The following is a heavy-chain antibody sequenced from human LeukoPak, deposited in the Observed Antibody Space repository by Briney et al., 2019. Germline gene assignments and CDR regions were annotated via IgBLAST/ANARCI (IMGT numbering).Heavy chain of an antibody. CDR3: AKGNCRGTSCYSDY. V-gene: IGHV3-23*01. CDR2: ISGSGGST. CDR1: GFTFSSYA. Sequence: GGSLRLSCAASGFTFSSYAMRWVRQAPGKGLEWVSGISGSGGSTHYADSVKGRFTIARDNSKNTLYLQMNSLRAEDTAVYYCAKGNCRGTSCYSDYWGQGTLVTVSS. J-gene: IGHJ4*02. D-gene: IGHD2-2*02.